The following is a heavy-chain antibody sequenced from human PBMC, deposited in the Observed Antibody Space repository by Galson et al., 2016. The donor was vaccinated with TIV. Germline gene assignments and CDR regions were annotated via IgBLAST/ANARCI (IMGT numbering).Heavy chain of an antibody. CDR2: LSSGGTT. V-gene: IGHV4-61*09. CDR1: HGSISSGSYY. J-gene: IGHJ6*02. D-gene: IGHD3-3*01. Sequence: TLSLTCTVSHGSISSGSYYWTWTRQPAGKGLEWIGHLSSGGTTNYNPSFKGRVTMSLDMSKNQFSLKATSVTAADTAVYYCARGRRGADSWSGYAFHDMDVWGQGTTVTVSS. CDR3: ARGRRGADSWSGYAFHDMDV.